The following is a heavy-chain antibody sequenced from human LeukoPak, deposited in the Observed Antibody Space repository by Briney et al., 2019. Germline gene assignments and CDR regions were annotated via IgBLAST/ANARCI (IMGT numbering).Heavy chain of an antibody. J-gene: IGHJ4*02. V-gene: IGHV3-21*01. CDR3: ARESGAGAPDRY. D-gene: IGHD1-26*01. Sequence: PGGSLRLSCAASGFTFSSYSMNWVRQAPGKGLEWVSSISSSSSYIYYADSVKGRFTISRDNAKNSLYLQMNSLRAEDTAVYYCARESGAGAPDRYWGQGTVVTVSS. CDR1: GFTFSSYS. CDR2: ISSSSSYI.